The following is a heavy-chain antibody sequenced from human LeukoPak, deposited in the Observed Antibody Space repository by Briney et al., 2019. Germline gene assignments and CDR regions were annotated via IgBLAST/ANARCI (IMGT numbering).Heavy chain of an antibody. D-gene: IGHD3-16*01. CDR1: GFSGSGNY. Sequence: GGSLRRSCAASGFSGSGNYLTWVRQAPGRGLEWVSFINIHDDAFYADSVKGRFTVSRDNSKNILCLQMNSLRAEATAIYYCARGLVYYDTTGSYLAERPYFDSWGQGTLVTVSS. CDR2: INIHDDA. V-gene: IGHV3-53*01. J-gene: IGHJ4*02. CDR3: ARGLVYYDTTGSYLAERPYFDS.